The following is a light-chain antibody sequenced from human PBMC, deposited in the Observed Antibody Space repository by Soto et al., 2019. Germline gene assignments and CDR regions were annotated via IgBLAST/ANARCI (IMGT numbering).Light chain of an antibody. CDR3: MQALQSPYT. CDR2: LGS. J-gene: IGKJ2*01. CDR1: QSLLHSNGYNY. V-gene: IGKV2-28*01. Sequence: DIVMTQSPLSLPVTPGEPASISCRSSQSLLHSNGYNYLDWYLQKPGQSPQLLISLGSNRASVVPARVSGSGSATDFTLNIARVEAEDFVVYYCMQALQSPYTFGQGTKLEIK.